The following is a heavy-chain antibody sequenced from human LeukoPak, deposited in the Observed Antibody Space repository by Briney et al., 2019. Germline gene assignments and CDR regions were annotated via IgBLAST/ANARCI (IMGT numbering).Heavy chain of an antibody. CDR1: GFNVRSNY. CDR2: IYNDGRT. V-gene: IGHV3-53*01. Sequence: GGSLRLSCAASGFNVRSNYMSWFRQAPNKGLEWASVIYNDGRTYYADSVKGRFTIARDNSKNTLYLQMNSLRAEDTALYYCAKLYGKVVTATSSRYFDLWGRGTLVTVSS. J-gene: IGHJ2*01. D-gene: IGHD2-21*02. CDR3: AKLYGKVVTATSSRYFDL.